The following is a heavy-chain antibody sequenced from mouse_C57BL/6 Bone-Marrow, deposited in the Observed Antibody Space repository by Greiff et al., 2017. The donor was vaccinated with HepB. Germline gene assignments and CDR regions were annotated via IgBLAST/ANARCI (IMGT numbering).Heavy chain of an antibody. V-gene: IGHV5-2*01. J-gene: IGHJ2*01. CDR3: ARHAYYSPHFDY. D-gene: IGHD2-12*01. CDR1: EYEFPSHD. Sequence: VQLQQSGGGLVQPGESLKLSCESNEYEFPSHDMSWVRKTPEKRLELVAAINSDGGSTYYPDTMERRFIISRDNTKKTLYLQMSSLRSEDTSLYYCARHAYYSPHFDYWGQGTTLTVSS. CDR2: INSDGGST.